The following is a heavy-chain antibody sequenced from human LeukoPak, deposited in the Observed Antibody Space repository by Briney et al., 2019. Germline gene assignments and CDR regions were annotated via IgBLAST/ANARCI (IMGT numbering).Heavy chain of an antibody. CDR1: GYSFTSYW. CDR3: ARQGGYDYGPLDY. D-gene: IGHD5-12*01. V-gene: IGHV5-51*01. J-gene: IGHJ4*02. Sequence: KFGESLKISCKGFGYSFTSYWIGWVRQMPGKGLEWMGIIYPADSATRYSPSFQGQVTISADKSISTAYLQWSSLKASDTAMYYCARQGGYDYGPLDYWGQGTLVTVSS. CDR2: IYPADSAT.